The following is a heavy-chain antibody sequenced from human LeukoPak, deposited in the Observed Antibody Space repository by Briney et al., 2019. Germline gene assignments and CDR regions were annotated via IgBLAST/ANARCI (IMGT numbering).Heavy chain of an antibody. CDR2: ITTDGSGT. Sequence: PGGSLRLSCADSGFTFGRYWMHWVRQAPGKGLVWVSHITTDGSGTSYADSVKGRFTISRDNSENTLYLQMSTLRAEDTAVYFCAKDPLRGKYFDSWGQGTLVTVSS. CDR3: AKDPLRGKYFDS. J-gene: IGHJ4*02. D-gene: IGHD3-16*01. CDR1: GFTFGRYW. V-gene: IGHV3-74*01.